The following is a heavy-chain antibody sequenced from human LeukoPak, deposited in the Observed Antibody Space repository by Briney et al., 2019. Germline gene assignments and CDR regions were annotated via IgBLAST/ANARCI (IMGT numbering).Heavy chain of an antibody. D-gene: IGHD1-26*01. CDR3: ARELIMDV. Sequence: SETLSLTCAVYGGSFSGYYWSWIRQPPGKGLEWIGEINHSGSTNYNPSLRSRVTISVDASKNQFSLKLSSVTAADTAVYYCARELIMDVWGQGTTVTVSS. CDR1: GGSFSGYY. CDR2: INHSGST. V-gene: IGHV4-34*01. J-gene: IGHJ6*02.